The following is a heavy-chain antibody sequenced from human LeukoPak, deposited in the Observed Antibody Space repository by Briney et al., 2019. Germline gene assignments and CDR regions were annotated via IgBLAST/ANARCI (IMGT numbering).Heavy chain of an antibody. CDR1: GFTFSSYS. CDR2: ISSSSSTI. D-gene: IGHD5-12*01. V-gene: IGHV3-48*01. CDR3: ARKWLSNAFDI. Sequence: SGGSLRLSCAASGFTFSSYSMNWVRQAPGKGLEWVSYISSSSSTIYYADSVKGRFTISRDNAKNSLYLQMNSLRAEDTAVYYCARKWLSNAFDIWGQGTMVTVSS. J-gene: IGHJ3*02.